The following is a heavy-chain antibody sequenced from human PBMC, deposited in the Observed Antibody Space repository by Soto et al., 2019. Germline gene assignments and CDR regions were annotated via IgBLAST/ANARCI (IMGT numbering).Heavy chain of an antibody. J-gene: IGHJ5*02. V-gene: IGHV1-18*01. Sequence: XSVKVSCKASVYIFTSYGIAWVRQVPGQGPEWMGWISPYNGRTNYAQNVQGRVVMTADTSTNIVYLELRSLRSDDTAVYYCARDLVIYEYPATMDWFDHWGQGTLVTVSS. CDR1: VYIFTSYG. CDR2: ISPYNGRT. CDR3: ARDLVIYEYPATMDWFDH. D-gene: IGHD2-2*01.